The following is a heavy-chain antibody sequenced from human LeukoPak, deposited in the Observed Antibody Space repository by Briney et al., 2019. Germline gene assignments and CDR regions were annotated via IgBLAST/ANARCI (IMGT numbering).Heavy chain of an antibody. D-gene: IGHD4-23*01. CDR1: GGSISSYC. Sequence: SETLSLTCTVSGGSISSYCWSWVRQPAGKGLEWVGRIYTSGSTNYNASLKRRVTILVDTSKKQFSLTQSTVTAADTAVYYCARAHKPFHPYAVGFDYWGQGTLVTVSS. CDR3: ARAHKPFHPYAVGFDY. J-gene: IGHJ4*02. V-gene: IGHV4-4*07. CDR2: IYTSGST.